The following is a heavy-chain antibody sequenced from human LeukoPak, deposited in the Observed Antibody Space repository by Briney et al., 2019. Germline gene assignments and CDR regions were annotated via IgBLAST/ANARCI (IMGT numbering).Heavy chain of an antibody. V-gene: IGHV4-59*01. CDR2: IYYSGST. D-gene: IGHD1-14*01. J-gene: IGHJ6*03. CDR1: GGSISSYY. Sequence: SETLSLSCTVSGGSISSYYWSWIRQPPGKGLEWIGYIYYSGSTNYNPSLKSRVTISVDTSKNQFSLKLSSVTAADTAVYYCARNRDYYYYYMDVWGKGTTVTVSS. CDR3: ARNRDYYYYYMDV.